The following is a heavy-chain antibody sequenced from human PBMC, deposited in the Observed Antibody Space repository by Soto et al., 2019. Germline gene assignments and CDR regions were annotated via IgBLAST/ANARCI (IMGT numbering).Heavy chain of an antibody. V-gene: IGHV1-69*12. CDR1: GGTFSSYA. Sequence: QVQLVQSGAEVKKPGSSVKVCCKASGGTFSSYAISWVRQAPGQGLEWMGGIIPIFGTANYAQKFQGRVTITADESTSTAYMELSSLRSEDTAVYYCARRTGTTQGYYYGMDVWGQGTTVTVSS. CDR2: IIPIFGTA. J-gene: IGHJ6*02. D-gene: IGHD1-1*01. CDR3: ARRTGTTQGYYYGMDV.